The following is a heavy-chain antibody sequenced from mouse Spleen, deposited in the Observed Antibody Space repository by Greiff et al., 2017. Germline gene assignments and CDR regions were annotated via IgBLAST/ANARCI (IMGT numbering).Heavy chain of an antibody. V-gene: IGHV1-54*01. CDR1: GYAFTNYL. Sequence: QVQLQQSGAELVRPGTSVKVSCKASGYAFTNYLIEWVKQRPGQGLEWIGVINPGSGGTNYNEKFKGKATLTADKSSSTAYMQLSSLTSDDSAVYFCARSEGNYFYYWGQGTTLTVSS. J-gene: IGHJ2*01. CDR3: ARSEGNYFYY. CDR2: INPGSGGT.